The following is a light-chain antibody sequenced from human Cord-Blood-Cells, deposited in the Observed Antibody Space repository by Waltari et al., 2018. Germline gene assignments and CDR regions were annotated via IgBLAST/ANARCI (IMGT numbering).Light chain of an antibody. V-gene: IGKV3-15*01. CDR2: GAS. CDR1: QSVSSN. Sequence: EIVMTQSPATLSVSPGDRATLSCRASQSVSSNLAWYQQKPGQAPRLPIYGASTRATGIPARFSGSGSGTEFTLTISSLQSEDLAVYYCQQYNNWPRTFGQGTKVEIK. CDR3: QQYNNWPRT. J-gene: IGKJ1*01.